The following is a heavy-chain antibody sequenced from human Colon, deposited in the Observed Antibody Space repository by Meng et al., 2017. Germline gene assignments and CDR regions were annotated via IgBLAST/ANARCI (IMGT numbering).Heavy chain of an antibody. CDR3: ARDRVPGKY. Sequence: QVQLQQGGEGLLKPSETLSLTVAVIGESFGNYFWNWIRQPPGKGLEWIGEISHGGSTNYNPSLKSRVTISVDTSKNQFSLKLSSVTPADTAVYFCARDRVPGKYWGQGTLVTVSS. CDR2: ISHGGST. V-gene: IGHV4-34*01. CDR1: GESFGNYF. D-gene: IGHD1-14*01. J-gene: IGHJ4*02.